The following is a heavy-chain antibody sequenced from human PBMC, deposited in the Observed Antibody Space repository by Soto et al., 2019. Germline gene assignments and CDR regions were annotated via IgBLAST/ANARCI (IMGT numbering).Heavy chain of an antibody. J-gene: IGHJ6*02. CDR3: ARQGRDGHNQGYGMDV. CDR1: GDSFNTYW. V-gene: IGHV5-51*01. Sequence: LGASLKISCKGSGDSFNTYWIAWVRQMPGKGLEWMGITHPGDSETRYSPSFEGQVTISADKSISTAYLQWSSLKASDTAMYYCARQGRDGHNQGYGMDVWGQGTTVTVSS. CDR2: THPGDSET.